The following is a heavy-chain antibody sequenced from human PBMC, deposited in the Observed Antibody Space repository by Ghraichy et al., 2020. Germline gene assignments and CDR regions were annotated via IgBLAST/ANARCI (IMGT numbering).Heavy chain of an antibody. Sequence: ASVKVSCKASGYTFTSYGISWVRQAPGQGLEWMGWISAYNGNTNYAQKLQGRVTMTTDTSTSTAYMELRSLRSDDTAVYYCARDAEPYYYGSGSYRPPDHYYGMDVWGQGTTVTVSS. V-gene: IGHV1-18*01. CDR2: ISAYNGNT. CDR1: GYTFTSYG. D-gene: IGHD3-10*01. J-gene: IGHJ6*02. CDR3: ARDAEPYYYGSGSYRPPDHYYGMDV.